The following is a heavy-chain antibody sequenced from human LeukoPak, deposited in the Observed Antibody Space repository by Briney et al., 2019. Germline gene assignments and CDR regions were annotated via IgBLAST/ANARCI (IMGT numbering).Heavy chain of an antibody. Sequence: PSETLSLTCTVSGGSISSSSYSWGWIRQPPGKGLEWIGRIYYSGSTYYNPSLKSRVTISVDTSKNQFSLKLSSVTAADTAVYYCARLEYYYQHRFDYWGPGTLVTVSS. CDR3: ARLEYYYQHRFDY. CDR1: GGSISSSSYS. J-gene: IGHJ4*02. CDR2: IYYSGST. V-gene: IGHV4-39*01. D-gene: IGHD3-10*01.